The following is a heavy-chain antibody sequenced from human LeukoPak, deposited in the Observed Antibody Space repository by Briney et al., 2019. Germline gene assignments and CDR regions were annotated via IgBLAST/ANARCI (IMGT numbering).Heavy chain of an antibody. J-gene: IGHJ4*02. D-gene: IGHD2-21*02. CDR2: IRYSGTT. CDR1: GGSISSTYDH. CDR3: ARRLHYFDY. V-gene: IGHV4-39*01. Sequence: SETLSLTCTVCGGSISSTYDHWLWLREPPGEGLEWLGSIRYSGTTYYNPSLKGRVTIFVHTSNNQYSLRLRSVTAADTAVYYCARRLHYFDYWGQGSLVTVSS.